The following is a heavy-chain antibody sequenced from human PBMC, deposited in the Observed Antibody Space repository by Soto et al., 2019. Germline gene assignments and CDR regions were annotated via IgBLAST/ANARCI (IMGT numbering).Heavy chain of an antibody. V-gene: IGHV3-20*04. CDR2: INWNGGST. CDR1: GFTFDDYG. Sequence: SGGSLRLSCAASGFTFDDYGMSWVRQAPGKGLEWVSGINWNGGSTGYADSVKGRFTISRDNAKNSLYLQMNSLRAEDTAVYYCARRGYCTNGVCYQPDRQARGLGMDVWGQGTTVTVSS. D-gene: IGHD2-8*01. J-gene: IGHJ6*02. CDR3: ARRGYCTNGVCYQPDRQARGLGMDV.